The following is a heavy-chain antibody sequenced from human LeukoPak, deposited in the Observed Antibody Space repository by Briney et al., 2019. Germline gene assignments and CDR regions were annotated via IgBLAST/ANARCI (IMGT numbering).Heavy chain of an antibody. Sequence: SGGSLRLSCAASGFTFSSYSMNWVRQAPGKGLEWGSYISSISGTINYADSVKGRFTISGDNARNSLFLQMNSLRAEDTAVYYCARDHNYAFDYWGQGTLVTVSS. V-gene: IGHV3-48*01. D-gene: IGHD5-18*01. CDR3: ARDHNYAFDY. CDR2: ISSISGTI. CDR1: GFTFSSYS. J-gene: IGHJ4*02.